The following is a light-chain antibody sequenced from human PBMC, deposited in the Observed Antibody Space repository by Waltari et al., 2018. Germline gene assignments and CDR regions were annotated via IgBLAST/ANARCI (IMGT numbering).Light chain of an antibody. CDR3: QAWDSSTAV. V-gene: IGLV3-1*01. J-gene: IGLJ2*01. Sequence: SYELTQPPSVSVSPGQTASITCSGDKLGDNNACWHPQKPGQSPVLVIYQDSKRPSGIPERFSGSNSGNTATLTISGTQAMDEADYYCQAWDSSTAVFGGGTKLTVL. CDR1: KLGDNN. CDR2: QDS.